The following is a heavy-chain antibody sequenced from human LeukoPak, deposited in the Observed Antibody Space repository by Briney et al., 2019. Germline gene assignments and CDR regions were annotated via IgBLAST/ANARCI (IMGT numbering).Heavy chain of an antibody. V-gene: IGHV1-8*01. CDR3: ARGVVPAAPAIGFDP. Sequence: ASVKVSCKASGYTFTSYDINWVRQATGQGLEWMGWMNPNSGNTGYAQKFQGRVTMTRNTSIRTAYMELSSLRSEDTAVYYCARGVVPAAPAIGFDPWGQGTLVTVSS. J-gene: IGHJ5*02. CDR1: GYTFTSYD. D-gene: IGHD2-2*01. CDR2: MNPNSGNT.